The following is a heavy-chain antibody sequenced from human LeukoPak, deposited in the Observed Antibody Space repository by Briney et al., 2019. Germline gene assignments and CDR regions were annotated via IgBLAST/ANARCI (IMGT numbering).Heavy chain of an antibody. D-gene: IGHD3-3*01. J-gene: IGHJ3*01. CDR1: GFTFSSSW. V-gene: IGHV3-74*01. CDR3: ARMEDA. CDR2: ISSDGITT. Sequence: GGSLRLSCAASGFTFSSSWMHWVRQVPGKGLVWVSRISSDGITTNYADSVKGRFTISRDNAKNTVYLQMNSLRAEDTAVYYCARMEDAWGQGTIVTVSS.